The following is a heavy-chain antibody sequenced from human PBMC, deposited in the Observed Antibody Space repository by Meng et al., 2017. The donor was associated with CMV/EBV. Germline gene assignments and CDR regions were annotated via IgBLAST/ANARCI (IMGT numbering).Heavy chain of an antibody. CDR2: IYYSGST. Sequence: SETLSLTCTVSGGSVSSGSYYWSWIRQPPGKGLEWIGYIYYSGSTNYNPSLKSRVTISVDTSKNQFSLRLSSVTAADTAVYYCARVKLEPSYYYYGMDVWGQGTTVTVSS. V-gene: IGHV4-61*01. CDR3: ARVKLEPSYYYYGMDV. J-gene: IGHJ6*02. D-gene: IGHD1-1*01. CDR1: GGSVSSGSYY.